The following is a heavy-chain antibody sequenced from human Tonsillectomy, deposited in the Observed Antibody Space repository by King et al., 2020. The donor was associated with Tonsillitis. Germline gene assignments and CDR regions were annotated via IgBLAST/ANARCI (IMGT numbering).Heavy chain of an antibody. CDR2: ITSSSNTI. V-gene: IGHV3-48*01. CDR1: GFTFSSYS. Sequence: VKLVESGGTLVQPGGSLRLSCAASGFTFSSYSMNWVRQAQGKGLEWVSYITSSSNTIYYADSVKGRFTISRDNAHNSLSLQMNSLRVDDTAVYYCTRDPHALDYWGQGTLVTVSS. CDR3: TRDPHALDY. J-gene: IGHJ4*02.